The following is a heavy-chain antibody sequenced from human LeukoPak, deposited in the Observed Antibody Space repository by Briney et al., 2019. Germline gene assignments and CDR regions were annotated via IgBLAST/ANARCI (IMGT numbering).Heavy chain of an antibody. CDR1: GGSISSGGYY. Sequence: SQTLSLTCTVSGGSISSGGYYWSWIRQPPGKGLEWIGYIYHSGSTYYNPSLKSRVTISVDRSKNQFSLKLSSVTAADTAVYYCARDSIDRGDDYWGQGTLVTVSS. V-gene: IGHV4-30-2*01. CDR3: ARDSIDRGDDY. J-gene: IGHJ4*02. CDR2: IYHSGST. D-gene: IGHD3-10*01.